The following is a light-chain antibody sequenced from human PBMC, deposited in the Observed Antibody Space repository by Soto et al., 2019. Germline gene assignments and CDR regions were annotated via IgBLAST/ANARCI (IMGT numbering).Light chain of an antibody. V-gene: IGLV1-44*01. CDR2: GNN. J-gene: IGLJ2*01. CDR3: AAWDDSLNGVV. Sequence: QLVLTQPPSASGTPGQRVTISCSGSTSNIGRNTVNWYQQLPGTAPKLLIFGNNQRPSGVPDRFSGSKSGTSASLAISGLQSEDETDYYCAAWDDSLNGVVFGGGTKVTVL. CDR1: TSNIGRNT.